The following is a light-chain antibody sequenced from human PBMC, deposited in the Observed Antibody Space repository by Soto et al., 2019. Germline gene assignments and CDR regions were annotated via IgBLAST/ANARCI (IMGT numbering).Light chain of an antibody. J-gene: IGLJ1*01. CDR3: CSLTTSHTYV. CDR1: SSDIGHYDY. V-gene: IGLV2-14*03. Sequence: QSALTQSASVSGSPGQSITISCTGTSSDIGHYDYVSWYQQHPGKAPKLMIYHVTYRPSGVSNRYSGSKSGNSASLTISGLQADDEADYYCCSLTTSHTYVFGSGTQLTVL. CDR2: HVT.